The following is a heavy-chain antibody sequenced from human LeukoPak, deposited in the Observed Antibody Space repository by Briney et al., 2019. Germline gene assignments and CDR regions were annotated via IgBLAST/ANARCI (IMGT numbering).Heavy chain of an antibody. D-gene: IGHD5-18*01. V-gene: IGHV3-23*01. CDR2: ISGSGGST. CDR3: ARGIRYSYGYAAAN. Sequence: GGSLRLSCAASGFTFSSYAMSWVRQAPGKGLEWVSAISGSGGSTYYADSVKGRFTISRDNSKNTLYLQMNSLRAEDTAVYYCARGIRYSYGYAAANWGQGTLVTVSS. CDR1: GFTFSSYA. J-gene: IGHJ4*02.